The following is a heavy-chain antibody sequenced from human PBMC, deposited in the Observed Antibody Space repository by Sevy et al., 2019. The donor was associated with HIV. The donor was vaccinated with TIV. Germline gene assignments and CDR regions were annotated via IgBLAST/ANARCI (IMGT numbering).Heavy chain of an antibody. CDR2: IGTTGDT. J-gene: IGHJ6*02. V-gene: IGHV3-13*01. D-gene: IGHD3-10*01. CDR3: AREVPGSLYGMDV. CDR1: GFIFSSYD. Sequence: GGSLRLSCAASGFIFSSYDIHWVRQPTGKGLEWVSGIGTTGDTYYPGYVKGRFTISSENAKNSVYLQMNSLRAGDTAVYYCAREVPGSLYGMDVWGQGTTVTVSS.